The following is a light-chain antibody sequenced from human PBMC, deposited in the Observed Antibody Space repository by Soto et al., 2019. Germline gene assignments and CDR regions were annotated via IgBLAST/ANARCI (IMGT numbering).Light chain of an antibody. CDR3: QQYGSSPWT. CDR1: QSVSSSY. Sequence: EIVLTQSPGTLSLSPGERATLSCRASQSVSSSYLAWYQQKPGQAPRLLLYGASSRATGIPDRFSGSGSGPDFTLTISRLEPEDFAVYYWQQYGSSPWTFGQGTKVEIK. J-gene: IGKJ1*01. CDR2: GAS. V-gene: IGKV3-20*01.